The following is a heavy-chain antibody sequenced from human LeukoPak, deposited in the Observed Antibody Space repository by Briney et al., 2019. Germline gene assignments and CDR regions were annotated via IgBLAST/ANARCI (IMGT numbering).Heavy chain of an antibody. CDR3: ARLSIPYSSSLYYFDY. D-gene: IGHD6-13*01. V-gene: IGHV4-39*01. CDR1: GGSISSSSYY. Sequence: SETLSLTCTVSGGSISSSSYYWGWIRQPPGKGLEWIGSIYYSGSTYYNPSLKSRVTISVDTSKNQFSLKLSSVTAADTAVYYCARLSIPYSSSLYYFDYCGQGTLVTVSS. CDR2: IYYSGST. J-gene: IGHJ4*02.